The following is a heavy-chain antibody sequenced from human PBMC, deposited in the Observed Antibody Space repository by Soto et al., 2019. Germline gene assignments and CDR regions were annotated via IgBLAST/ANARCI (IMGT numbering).Heavy chain of an antibody. CDR1: GFTFSGYE. V-gene: IGHV3-48*03. J-gene: IGHJ6*02. D-gene: IGHD3-22*01. Sequence: GGSLRLSCAASGFTFSGYEMNWVRQAPGKGLEWVSYISGSGSTIYYADSVKGRFTISRDNAKDSLYLQMNSLRAEDTAVYYCAREVVVFGVIIPTPIDFWGPGTTVTVSS. CDR2: ISGSGSTI. CDR3: AREVVVFGVIIPTPIDF.